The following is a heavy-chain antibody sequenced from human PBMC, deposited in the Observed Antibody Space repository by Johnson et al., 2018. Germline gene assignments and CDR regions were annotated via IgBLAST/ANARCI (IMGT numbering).Heavy chain of an antibody. D-gene: IGHD6-13*01. J-gene: IGHJ1*01. Sequence: QVQLQESGPGLVKPSETLSLTCSVSGASISSYYWSWIRQPPGKGLEWIGYMYYSGSTNYNPSFNSRVTIPVDTSKNQFSLKLSSVTAADTAGYYWARGLSSSWYSGTCFQHWGQGTLVTVSS. CDR1: GASISSYY. CDR2: MYYSGST. CDR3: ARGLSSSWYSGTCFQH. V-gene: IGHV4-59*01.